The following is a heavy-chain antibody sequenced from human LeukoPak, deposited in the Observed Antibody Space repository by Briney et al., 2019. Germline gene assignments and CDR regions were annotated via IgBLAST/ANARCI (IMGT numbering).Heavy chain of an antibody. V-gene: IGHV4-59*12. D-gene: IGHD3-22*01. CDR2: IYPNGLT. CDR3: TREGYGRSGYFLDL. J-gene: IGHJ4*02. CDR1: IGSMTEAC. Sequence: SETLSLTCTVSIGSMTEACWSWVRQAPCKGLEALGFIYPNGLTEYNPSLRSRVSFSVGTSKREATVRLSSVTASDTAVYYCTREGYGRSGYFLDLWGQGTLVTVSS.